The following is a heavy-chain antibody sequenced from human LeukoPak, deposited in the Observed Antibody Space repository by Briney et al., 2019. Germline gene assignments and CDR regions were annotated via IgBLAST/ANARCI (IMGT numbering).Heavy chain of an antibody. Sequence: GGSLRLSCAASGFTFSNYSMNWVRQAPGKGLEWVSSISSSSSYIDYADSVKGRFTISRDNAKKSLYLQMNSLRAEDTAVYYCARGSSNIASRDNCFDPWGQGTLVTVSS. CDR1: GFTFSNYS. V-gene: IGHV3-21*01. CDR3: ARGSSNIASRDNCFDP. CDR2: ISSSSSYI. D-gene: IGHD6-6*01. J-gene: IGHJ5*02.